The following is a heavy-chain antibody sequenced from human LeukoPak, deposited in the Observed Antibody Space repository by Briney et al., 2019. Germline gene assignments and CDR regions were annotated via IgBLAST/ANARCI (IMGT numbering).Heavy chain of an antibody. CDR2: IYYSGST. V-gene: IGHV4-30-4*08. CDR3: ARSNYDFWSGYCYYMDV. J-gene: IGHJ6*03. D-gene: IGHD3-3*01. CDR1: GGSISSGDYY. Sequence: SQTLSLTCTVSGGSISSGDYYWSWIRQPPGKGLEWIGYIYYSGSTYYNPSLKSRVTISVDTSKNQFSLKLSSVTAADTAVYYCARSNYDFWSGYCYYMDVWGKGTTVTVSS.